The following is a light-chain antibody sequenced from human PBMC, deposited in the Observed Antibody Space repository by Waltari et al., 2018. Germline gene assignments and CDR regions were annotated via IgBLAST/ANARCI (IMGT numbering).Light chain of an antibody. CDR3: HQYDTYSST. CDR2: RAS. Sequence: ETQMTQSPSVLSASLGASVTISCRASQNIGDWMAWYRQKPGKAPDLLIYRASTLQSGVPSRFRGSGSGTEFTLTIEGLQSDDFATYYCHQYDTYSSTFGQGTKVEV. J-gene: IGKJ2*01. CDR1: QNIGDW. V-gene: IGKV1-5*03.